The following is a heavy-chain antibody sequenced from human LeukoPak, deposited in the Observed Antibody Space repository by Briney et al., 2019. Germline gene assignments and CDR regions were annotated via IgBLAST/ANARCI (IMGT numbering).Heavy chain of an antibody. V-gene: IGHV4-31*03. CDR3: ARAGGVWLEFDY. CDR1: GVSISSGGYY. J-gene: IGHJ4*02. Sequence: SETLSLTCTVSGVSISSGGYYWSWIRQHPAKGLEWIGYIFYSGSTYYNPSLKSRVTISVDTSKNQFSLKLSSVTAEDTAVYYCARAGGVWLEFDYWGQGTLVTVSS. D-gene: IGHD2-8*02. CDR2: IFYSGST.